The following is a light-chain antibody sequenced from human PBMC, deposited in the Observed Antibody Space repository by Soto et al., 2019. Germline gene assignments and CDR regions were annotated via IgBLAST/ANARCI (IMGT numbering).Light chain of an antibody. J-gene: IGLJ1*01. Sequence: QSVLTQPTSASGTPGQRVTISCSGSSSNIGDNAVNWYQQLPGTAPKLLIYSNNQRPSGVPDRSSGSKSGTSASLAISGLQSEDEAHYYCATWDDSLNGYVFGTGTKLTVL. CDR1: SSNIGDNA. CDR2: SNN. V-gene: IGLV1-44*01. CDR3: ATWDDSLNGYV.